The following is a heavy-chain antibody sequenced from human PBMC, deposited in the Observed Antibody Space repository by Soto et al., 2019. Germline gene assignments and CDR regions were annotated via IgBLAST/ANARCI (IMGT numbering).Heavy chain of an antibody. V-gene: IGHV3-30*18. Sequence: GGSLRLSCAASGFTFSSYGMHWVRQAPGKGLEWVAVISYDGSNKYYADSVKGRFTISRDNSKNTLYLQMNSLRAEDTAVYYCAKEVRDIVVVVAATHYYYYMDVWGKGTTVTVSS. CDR2: ISYDGSNK. J-gene: IGHJ6*03. D-gene: IGHD2-15*01. CDR3: AKEVRDIVVVVAATHYYYYMDV. CDR1: GFTFSSYG.